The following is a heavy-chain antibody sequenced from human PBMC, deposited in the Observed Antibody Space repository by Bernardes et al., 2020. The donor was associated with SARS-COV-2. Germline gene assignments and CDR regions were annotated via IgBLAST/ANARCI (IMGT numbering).Heavy chain of an antibody. CDR3: ARGKRYQLLLDHYYEMDV. J-gene: IGHJ6*02. CDR2: FDPEDGET. CDR1: GYTLTELS. V-gene: IGHV1-24*01. D-gene: IGHD2-2*01. Sequence: PAKASCKVFGYTLTELSMHWVRQDPGKGLEWMGGFDPEDGETIYAQKFQGRVTMTEDTSTDTAYMELSSLRSDDTAVYYCARGKRYQLLLDHYYEMDVWGQGTTVTVSS.